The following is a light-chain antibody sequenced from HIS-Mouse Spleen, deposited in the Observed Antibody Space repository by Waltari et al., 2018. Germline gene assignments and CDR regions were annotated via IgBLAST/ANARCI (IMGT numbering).Light chain of an antibody. CDR3: AAWDDSLSGPV. V-gene: IGLV1-47*01. J-gene: IGLJ3*02. CDR1: SPNTGSNK. CDR2: RNN. Sequence: QSVLTQPPSASGTPVQRAPISCSGSSPNTGSNKLYWYQQPPGTAPKRLIYRNNQRPSGVPDRFSGSKSGTSASLAISGLRSEDEADYYCAAWDDSLSGPVFGGGTKLTVL.